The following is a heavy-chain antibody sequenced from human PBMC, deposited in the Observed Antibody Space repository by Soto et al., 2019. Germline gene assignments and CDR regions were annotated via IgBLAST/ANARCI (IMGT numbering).Heavy chain of an antibody. V-gene: IGHV3-23*01. CDR2: IGGTGTDT. CDR1: RFTFSDFA. Sequence: DVHLLESGGGLVQPGGSLTLSCAASRFTFSDFAMSWVRQAPGKGLEWVSSIGGTGTDTHYAASVKGRFTISRDNSRNTLYLQIDSLRDEDTAVYYCAKDAVPYNGKWDWFDSWGQGTLVIVSS. D-gene: IGHD1-20*01. J-gene: IGHJ5*01. CDR3: AKDAVPYNGKWDWFDS.